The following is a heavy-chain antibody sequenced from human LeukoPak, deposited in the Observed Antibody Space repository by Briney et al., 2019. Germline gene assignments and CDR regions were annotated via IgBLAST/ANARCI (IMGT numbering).Heavy chain of an antibody. CDR3: ARDITGTTFDP. V-gene: IGHV4-31*03. D-gene: IGHD1-14*01. CDR2: IYYSGST. J-gene: IGHJ5*02. Sequence: SQTLSLTCTVSGGSISSGGYYWSWIRQHPGKGLEWIGYIYYSGSTYYNPSLKSRVTIPVDTSKNQFSLKLSSVTAADTAVYYCARDITGTTFDPWAREPWSPSPQ. CDR1: GGSISSGGYY.